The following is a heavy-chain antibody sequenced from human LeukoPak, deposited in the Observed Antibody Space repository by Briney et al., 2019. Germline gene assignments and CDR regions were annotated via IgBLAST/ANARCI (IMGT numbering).Heavy chain of an antibody. CDR3: ARQMTHDDAFDI. Sequence: SETLSLTCTVSGGSISSGDYYWSWIRQPPGKGLEWIGYIYYSGSTNYNPSLKSRVTISVDTSKNQFSLKLSSVTAADTAVYYCARQMTHDDAFDIWGQGTMVTVSS. J-gene: IGHJ3*02. CDR2: IYYSGST. V-gene: IGHV4-61*08. CDR1: GGSISSGDYY. D-gene: IGHD1-1*01.